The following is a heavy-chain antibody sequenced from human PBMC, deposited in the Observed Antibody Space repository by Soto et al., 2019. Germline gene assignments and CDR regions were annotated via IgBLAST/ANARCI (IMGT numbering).Heavy chain of an antibody. J-gene: IGHJ4*02. V-gene: IGHV3-30-3*01. CDR3: ARSGSPWQLHYYIDF. CDR2: ISYDGTNT. D-gene: IGHD3-10*01. CDR1: GFTFSNYA. Sequence: PGGSLRLSCAASGFTFSNYAVHWVSQAPGKGLEWVAVISYDGTNTYHAHSVKGRFTISRDNSKNTLSLQLNSLRVEDTAVFYCARSGSPWQLHYYIDFWGQGTLVTVSS.